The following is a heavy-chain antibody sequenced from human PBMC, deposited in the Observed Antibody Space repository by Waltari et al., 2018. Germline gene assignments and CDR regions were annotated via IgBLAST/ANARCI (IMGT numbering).Heavy chain of an antibody. CDR2: VSWKSGRI. J-gene: IGHJ3*02. CDR1: GFTFDDYA. D-gene: IGHD5-12*01. Sequence: EVQLVESGGGLVQPGRSLRLSCAASGFTFDDYAMHWVRQAPGNGLEWVCGVSWKSGRIGYADSVKGRLTISRDNAKNSLYLQMNSLGAEDTALYYCAKGGRDGYNWQAFDIWGQGTMVTVSS. CDR3: AKGGRDGYNWQAFDI. V-gene: IGHV3-9*01.